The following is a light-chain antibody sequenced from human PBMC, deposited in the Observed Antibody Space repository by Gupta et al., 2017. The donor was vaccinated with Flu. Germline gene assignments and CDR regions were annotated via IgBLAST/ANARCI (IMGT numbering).Light chain of an antibody. CDR2: DVT. V-gene: IGLV2-14*03. Sequence: QSALTPPASVSGSPGQSITISCTATSSEVGDYEYVSWYQQHPGKDPKLMIYDVTNRPSGGSDRFSGSKSETTASLTISGLQTEDEDDYFCSSYTGTTTIFGGGTKLTVL. CDR3: SSYTGTTTI. CDR1: SSEVGDYEY. J-gene: IGLJ2*01.